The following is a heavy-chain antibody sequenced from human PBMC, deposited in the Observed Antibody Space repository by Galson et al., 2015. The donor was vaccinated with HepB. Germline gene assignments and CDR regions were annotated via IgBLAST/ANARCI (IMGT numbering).Heavy chain of an antibody. CDR1: GFTFTRYA. J-gene: IGHJ4*02. CDR2: IGGSGSTK. Sequence: SLRLSCAASGFTFTRYAMNWVRQAPGKGLEWVARIGGSGSTKYYADSVKGRFTISRDNSKNTVSLQMNSLRAEDTAVYCCARIALSWNYWYFDYWGQGTLVTVSS. D-gene: IGHD1-7*01. V-gene: IGHV3-23*01. CDR3: ARIALSWNYWYFDY.